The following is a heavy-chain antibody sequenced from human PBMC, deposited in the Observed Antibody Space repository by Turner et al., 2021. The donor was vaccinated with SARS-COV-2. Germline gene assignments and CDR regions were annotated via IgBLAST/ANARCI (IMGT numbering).Heavy chain of an antibody. CDR3: ARVGSSWYGEIDY. D-gene: IGHD3-10*01. J-gene: IGHJ4*02. CDR1: GFNFRSYA. Sequence: QVQLVDSGGGVVQPGTSLRPSCAASGFNFRSYAMHWVRQAPGRGLEWVAVTPYDGSDQYYRDSVKGRFTISRDNSQNTLYLQMNSLRPEDTAVYYCARVGSSWYGEIDYWGQGTLVTVSS. V-gene: IGHV3-30-3*01. CDR2: TPYDGSDQ.